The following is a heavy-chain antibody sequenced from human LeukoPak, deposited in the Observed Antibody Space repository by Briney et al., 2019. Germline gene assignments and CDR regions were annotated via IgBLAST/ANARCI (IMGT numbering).Heavy chain of an antibody. CDR3: ARALDSSSSRYQAFEE. J-gene: IGHJ4*02. CDR1: GFTFSNYW. V-gene: IGHV3-7*01. CDR2: IKQDESEK. D-gene: IGHD2-2*01. Sequence: GWSLRLSCSASGFTFSNYWMSWVRQAPGKGLEWVANIKQDESEKYYVDSVKGRFTISRDNAKNSLHLQMNSLRAEDTAVYYCARALDSSSSRYQAFEEWGQGTLVTVSS.